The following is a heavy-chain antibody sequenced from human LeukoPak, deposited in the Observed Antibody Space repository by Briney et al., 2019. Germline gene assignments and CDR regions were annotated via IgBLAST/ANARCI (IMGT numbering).Heavy chain of an antibody. Sequence: SETLSLTCTVSGGSISSSSYYWGWIRQPPGKGLEWIGSIYYSGSTYYNPSLKGRVTISVDTSKNQFSLKLSSVTAADTAVYYCARDVCSGGSCYFFYYYYMDVWGKGTTVTVSS. V-gene: IGHV4-39*07. CDR3: ARDVCSGGSCYFFYYYYMDV. D-gene: IGHD2-15*01. CDR2: IYYSGST. CDR1: GGSISSSSYY. J-gene: IGHJ6*03.